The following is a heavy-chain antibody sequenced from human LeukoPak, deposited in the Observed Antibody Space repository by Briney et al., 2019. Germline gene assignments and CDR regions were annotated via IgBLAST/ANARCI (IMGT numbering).Heavy chain of an antibody. D-gene: IGHD5-18*01. CDR3: ARHSPYISGETAPFDY. J-gene: IGHJ4*02. V-gene: IGHV4-59*08. CDR1: GGSISSYY. CDR2: IYYSGST. Sequence: SETLSLTCTVSGGSISSYYWSWIRQPPGKGLEWIGYIYYSGSTNYNPSLKSRVTISVDTSKNQFSLKLSSVTAADTAVYYCARHSPYISGETAPFDYWGQGTLVTVSS.